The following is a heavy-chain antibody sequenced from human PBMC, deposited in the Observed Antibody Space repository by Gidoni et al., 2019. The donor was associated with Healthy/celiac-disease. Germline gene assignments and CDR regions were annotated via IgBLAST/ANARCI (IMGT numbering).Heavy chain of an antibody. Sequence: QVQLVESGGGVVQPVRSLRLSCAASGFTFSSYCMHWVRQAPGKRLEGVAVIWYEGSNKYYADSVKGRFTISRDNSKNTLYLQMNSLRAEDTAVYYCARDDGKLGIDYWGQGTLVTVSS. V-gene: IGHV3-33*08. D-gene: IGHD6-6*01. J-gene: IGHJ4*02. CDR1: GFTFSSYC. CDR2: IWYEGSNK. CDR3: ARDDGKLGIDY.